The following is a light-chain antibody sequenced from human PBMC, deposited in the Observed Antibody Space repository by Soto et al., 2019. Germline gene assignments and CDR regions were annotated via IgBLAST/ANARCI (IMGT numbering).Light chain of an antibody. CDR3: QSCDSSLIGSMV. J-gene: IGLJ3*02. CDR1: NSNIGAGYD. CDR2: GNS. Sequence: QSVLTQPPSVSGAPGQRVTISCTGSNSNIGAGYDVHWYQQVPGTAPKLLIYGNSNRPSGVPDRFSGSKSGTSASLAITGLQAEDEADYYCQSCDSSLIGSMVFGGGTKLTVL. V-gene: IGLV1-40*01.